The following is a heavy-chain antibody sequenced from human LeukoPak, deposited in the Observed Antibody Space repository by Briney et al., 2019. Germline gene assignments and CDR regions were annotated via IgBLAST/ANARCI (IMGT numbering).Heavy chain of an antibody. J-gene: IGHJ2*01. CDR2: IHTNGPT. CDR1: GGSFTSYY. Sequence: SETLSLTCIVSGGSFTSYYYSWLRQPPGQGLEWIGYIHTNGPTNYNPSVKSRVTISVDTSKNQFSLRLSSVTAADTAVYYCARHHFSRVFLYWFFDIWGRGTLVTVSS. CDR3: ARHHFSRVFLYWFFDI. V-gene: IGHV4-4*09. D-gene: IGHD2/OR15-2a*01.